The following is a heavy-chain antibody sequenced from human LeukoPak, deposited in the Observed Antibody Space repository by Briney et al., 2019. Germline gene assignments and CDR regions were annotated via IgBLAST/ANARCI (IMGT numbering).Heavy chain of an antibody. CDR3: LNEHGG. Sequence: ASVRVSCKASGYTFTGSYMHWVRQAPGQGFEWIGWISPASGATKYAQNFQGRVTLTTDTSITTAYMELSSLTSDDTASYYCLNEHGGWGQGTPVSVSS. D-gene: IGHD1-1*01. CDR2: ISPASGAT. J-gene: IGHJ4*02. CDR1: GYTFTGSY. V-gene: IGHV1-2*02.